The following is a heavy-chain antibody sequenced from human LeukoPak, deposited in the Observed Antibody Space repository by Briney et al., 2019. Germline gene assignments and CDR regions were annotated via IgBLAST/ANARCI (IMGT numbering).Heavy chain of an antibody. CDR3: ARGGIAAAGAWYFDL. D-gene: IGHD6-13*01. Sequence: SETLSLTCTVSGGSISSYYWSWIRQPPGKGLEWIGEINHSGSTNYNPSLKSRVTISVDTSKNQFSLKLSSVTAADTAVYYCARGGIAAAGAWYFDLWGRGTLVTVSS. CDR2: INHSGST. CDR1: GGSISSYY. J-gene: IGHJ2*01. V-gene: IGHV4-34*01.